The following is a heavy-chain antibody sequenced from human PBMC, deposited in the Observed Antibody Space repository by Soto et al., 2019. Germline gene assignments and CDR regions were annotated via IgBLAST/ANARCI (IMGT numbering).Heavy chain of an antibody. J-gene: IGHJ4*02. Sequence: QVQLVQSGAEVKKPGASVKVSCKASGYTFSSYGVSWVRQAPGQGLEWMGWINPYNANTNYAQNLQGRVTMTTDTSTSTADMELRSLRSDDTAVYYCARAEKWVTGNMGGYWGQGTLVTVYS. CDR1: GYTFSSYG. CDR3: ARAEKWVTGNMGGY. CDR2: INPYNANT. D-gene: IGHD1-20*01. V-gene: IGHV1-18*04.